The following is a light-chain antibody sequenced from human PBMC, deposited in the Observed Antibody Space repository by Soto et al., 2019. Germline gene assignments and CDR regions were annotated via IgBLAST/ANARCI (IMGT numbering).Light chain of an antibody. CDR2: GAD. Sequence: IVLTQSPGTLSLSPGDTATHSCGASQSVRDNYLAWYQKKPAQAPRLLIYGADARAAGIPDRFSGSGSGTDFTLTISRLQPEDFAVYYCQQYGASPFTFGQGTKLEIK. J-gene: IGKJ2*01. CDR1: QSVRDNY. V-gene: IGKV3-20*01. CDR3: QQYGASPFT.